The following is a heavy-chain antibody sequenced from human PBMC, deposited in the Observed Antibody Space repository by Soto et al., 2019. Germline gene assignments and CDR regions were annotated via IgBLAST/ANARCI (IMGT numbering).Heavy chain of an antibody. Sequence: QMQLVESGGGVVQPGRSLRLSCVASGFTFSRYGMHWVHQAPGKGLEWVAVIWHDGGSRFYADSVKGRFTISRDNTKKTLYLEMTSLRVEDTAVYYCATDETQFERRPSYGMDVWGQGTTVSVS. CDR3: ATDETQFERRPSYGMDV. CDR2: IWHDGGSR. D-gene: IGHD1-1*01. J-gene: IGHJ6*02. V-gene: IGHV3-33*01. CDR1: GFTFSRYG.